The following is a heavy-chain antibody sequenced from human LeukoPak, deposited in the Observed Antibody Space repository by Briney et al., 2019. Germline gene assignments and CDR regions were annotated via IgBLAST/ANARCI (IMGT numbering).Heavy chain of an antibody. D-gene: IGHD3-22*01. CDR1: GFTFSSYS. J-gene: IGHJ4*02. Sequence: GGSLGLSCAASGFTFSSYSMNWVRQAPGKGLEWVSYISSSSSTIYYADSVKGRFTISRDNAKNSLYLQMNSLRAEDTAVYYCRITMIQVVTPYFDYWGQGTLVTVSS. CDR2: ISSSSSTI. V-gene: IGHV3-48*04. CDR3: RITMIQVVTPYFDY.